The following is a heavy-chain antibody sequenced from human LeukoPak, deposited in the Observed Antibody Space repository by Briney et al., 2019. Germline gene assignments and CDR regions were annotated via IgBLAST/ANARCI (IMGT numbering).Heavy chain of an antibody. CDR1: GGSISSSSYY. V-gene: IGHV4-39*07. J-gene: IGHJ6*03. CDR3: AREGATYYYDSSGYYPKARYYYMDV. CDR2: IYYSGST. D-gene: IGHD3-22*01. Sequence: SETLSLTCTVSGGSISSSSYYWGWIRQPPGKGLEWIGSIYYSGSTYYNPSLKSRVTISVDTSKNQFSLKLSSVTAADTAVYYCAREGATYYYDSSGYYPKARYYYMDVWGKGTTVTVSS.